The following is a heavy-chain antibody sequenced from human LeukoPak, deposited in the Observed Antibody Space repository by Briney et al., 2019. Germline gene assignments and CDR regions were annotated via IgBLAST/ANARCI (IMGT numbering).Heavy chain of an antibody. Sequence: SETLPLTCTVSGASISNYYWSWIRQPPGKGLEWIGYIYYTGSTNYNPSLKSRVTMSVDTSKNQFSLKLTSVTAADTAVYFCARVGTRGYSYGRFDYWGQGTLLTVSS. D-gene: IGHD5-18*01. CDR1: GASISNYY. J-gene: IGHJ4*02. CDR2: IYYTGST. V-gene: IGHV4-59*01. CDR3: ARVGTRGYSYGRFDY.